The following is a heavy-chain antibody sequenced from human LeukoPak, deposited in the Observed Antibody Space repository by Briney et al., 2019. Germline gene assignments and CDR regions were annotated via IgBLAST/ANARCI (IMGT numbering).Heavy chain of an antibody. D-gene: IGHD3-22*01. CDR1: GSRFSANA. V-gene: IGHV3-23*01. J-gene: IGHJ4*02. CDR3: AIDFDSTGYWGLGNY. CDR2: IGTDVQRT. Sequence: GGSLRLSCAASGSRFSANAMNWVRQTPGKGLEWVSLIGTDVQRTHYADSVKGRFTISRDNSKNTLYLQMNSLRVEDTAVYFCAIDFDSTGYWGLGNYWGQGAPVTVSS.